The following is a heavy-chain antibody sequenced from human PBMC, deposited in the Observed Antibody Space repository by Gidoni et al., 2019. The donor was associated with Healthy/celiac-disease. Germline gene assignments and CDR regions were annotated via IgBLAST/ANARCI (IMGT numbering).Heavy chain of an antibody. D-gene: IGHD5-18*01. J-gene: IGHJ4*02. CDR3: AKVQLGLFDY. Sequence: VQLLESGGGLVQPGGSLSLSCAASGFTFRSYAMSWVRQAPGKGLEWVSAISGSGGSTYYADSVKGRFTISRDNSKNTRYLQMNSLRAEDTAVYYCAKVQLGLFDYWGQGTLVTVSS. V-gene: IGHV3-23*01. CDR2: ISGSGGST. CDR1: GFTFRSYA.